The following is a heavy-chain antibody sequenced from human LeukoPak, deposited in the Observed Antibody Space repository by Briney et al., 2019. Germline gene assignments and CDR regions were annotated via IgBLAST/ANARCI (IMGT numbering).Heavy chain of an antibody. CDR3: ARVYFDWLLRRGHFDY. CDR1: GGSISDYY. V-gene: IGHV4-59*01. J-gene: IGHJ4*02. CDR2: IFGSGDF. D-gene: IGHD3-9*01. Sequence: SETLSLTCTVSGGSISDYYWSWIRQPPGKGLEWIGWIFGSGDFNYNPSLKSRLSISVDTSNNQFSLKLTSATAADTAVYYCARVYFDWLLRRGHFDYWGQGTLVTVSS.